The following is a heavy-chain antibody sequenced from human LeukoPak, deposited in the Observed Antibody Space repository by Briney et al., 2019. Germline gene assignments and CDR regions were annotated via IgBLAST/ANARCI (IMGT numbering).Heavy chain of an antibody. J-gene: IGHJ4*02. Sequence: GEINHSGSTNYNPSLKSRVTISVDTSKNQFSLKLSSVTAADTAVYYCARGPAVAGTVDYWGQGTLVTVSS. CDR3: ARGPAVAGTVDY. D-gene: IGHD6-19*01. CDR2: INHSGST. V-gene: IGHV4-34*01.